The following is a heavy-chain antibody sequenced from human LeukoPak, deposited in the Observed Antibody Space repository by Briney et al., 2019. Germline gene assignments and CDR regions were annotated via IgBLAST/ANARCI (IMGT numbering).Heavy chain of an antibody. Sequence: GASVKVSCKASGYTFTSYGISWVRQAPGQGLEWMGWISAYNGNTNYAQKFQGRVTMTRDTSISTAYMELSRLRSDDTAVYYCARTYYYGSGSYDPPYYWGQGTLVTVSS. V-gene: IGHV1-18*01. J-gene: IGHJ4*02. D-gene: IGHD3-10*01. CDR1: GYTFTSYG. CDR3: ARTYYYGSGSYDPPYY. CDR2: ISAYNGNT.